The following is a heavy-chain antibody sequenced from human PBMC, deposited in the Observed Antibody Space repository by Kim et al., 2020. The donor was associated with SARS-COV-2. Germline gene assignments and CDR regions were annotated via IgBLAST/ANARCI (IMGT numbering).Heavy chain of an antibody. V-gene: IGHV3-9*01. CDR3: AKDMARGAMVQGVTFDY. Sequence: KGRFTISRDNAKNSLWLQMNSLRAEDTALYYCAKDMARGAMVQGVTFDYWGRGTLVTVSS. J-gene: IGHJ4*02. D-gene: IGHD3-10*01.